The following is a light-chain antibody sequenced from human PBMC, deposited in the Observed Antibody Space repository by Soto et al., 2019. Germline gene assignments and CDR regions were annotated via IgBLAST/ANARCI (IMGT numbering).Light chain of an antibody. V-gene: IGLV2-11*01. CDR2: DVT. CDR3: CTYAGSYTFWV. J-gene: IGLJ3*02. CDR1: SSDVGGYNY. Sequence: QSALTQPRSVSGSPGQSVTISCTGTSSDVGGYNYVSWYQHYPGQAPKLMIYDVTKRPSGVPDRFSGSKSGNTASLTISGLQVEDEADYYCCTYAGSYTFWVFGGGTKLTVL.